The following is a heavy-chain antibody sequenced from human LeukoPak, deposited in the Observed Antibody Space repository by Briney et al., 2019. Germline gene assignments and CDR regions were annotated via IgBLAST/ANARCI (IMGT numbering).Heavy chain of an antibody. V-gene: IGHV4-59*01. CDR2: IYYSGST. CDR1: GGSFSGYY. J-gene: IGHJ4*02. CDR3: ARSTWLLDK. D-gene: IGHD3-22*01. Sequence: PSETLSLTCAVYGGSFSGYYWSWIRRPPGKGLEWIGYIYYSGSTNYNPSLKSRVTISLDTSKNQFSLKLSSVTAADTAVYYCARSTWLLDKWGQGTLVTVSS.